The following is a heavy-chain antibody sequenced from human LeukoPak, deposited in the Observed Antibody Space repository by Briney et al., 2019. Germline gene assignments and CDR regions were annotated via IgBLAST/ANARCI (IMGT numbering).Heavy chain of an antibody. Sequence: GGSLRLSCAASGLTFSSYAMSWVRQAPGKGLEWVSAISGSGGSTYYADSVKGRFTISRDNSKNTLYLQMNSLRAEDTAVYYRAKGIYDYVWGSYRYDNWFDPWGQGTLVTVSS. CDR2: ISGSGGST. CDR3: AKGIYDYVWGSYRYDNWFDP. J-gene: IGHJ5*02. CDR1: GLTFSSYA. D-gene: IGHD3-16*02. V-gene: IGHV3-23*01.